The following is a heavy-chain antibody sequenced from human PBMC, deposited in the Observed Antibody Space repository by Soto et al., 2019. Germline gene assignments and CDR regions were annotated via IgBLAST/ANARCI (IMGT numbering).Heavy chain of an antibody. Sequence: QVQLVQSGAEVKKPGASVKVSCKASGYTFTSYYMHWVRQAPGQGLEWMGIINPSGGSTSYAQKFQGRVTMTRDKSTSTVYMELSSRRAEDTAVYYCARDIAVADPYGMDVWGQGTTVTVSS. CDR2: INPSGGST. CDR1: GYTFTSYY. V-gene: IGHV1-46*01. J-gene: IGHJ6*02. D-gene: IGHD6-19*01. CDR3: ARDIAVADPYGMDV.